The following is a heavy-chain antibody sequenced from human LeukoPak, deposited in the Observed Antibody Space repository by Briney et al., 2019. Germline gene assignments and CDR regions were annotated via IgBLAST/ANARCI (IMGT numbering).Heavy chain of an antibody. J-gene: IGHJ6*02. Sequence: ASVKVSCKVSGYTLTQFSMLWVPQAPGKPLEWMGGFDPEQCQTLYAQRFQGRVTMNKHTSTDTVYMEQSSLKSEDTAVYYRAAPSGSFLGYYYGMDVWGQGTTVTLSS. CDR2: FDPEQCQT. CDR3: AAPSGSFLGYYYGMDV. V-gene: IGHV1-24*01. CDR1: GYTLTQFS. D-gene: IGHD1-26*01.